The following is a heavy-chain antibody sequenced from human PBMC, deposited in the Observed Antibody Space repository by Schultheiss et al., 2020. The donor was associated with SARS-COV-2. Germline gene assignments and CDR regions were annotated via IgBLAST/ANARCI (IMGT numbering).Heavy chain of an antibody. Sequence: GGSLRLSCAASGFTFSSYAMHWVRQAPGKGLEWVAVISYDGSNKYFAESVKGRFTISRDNSKNTLFLQMNSLRVEDTAVYYCARDGGRSPFFMDVWGKGTMVTVSS. J-gene: IGHJ6*03. V-gene: IGHV3-30*01. CDR3: ARDGGRSPFFMDV. CDR2: ISYDGSNK. CDR1: GFTFSSYA. D-gene: IGHD2/OR15-2a*01.